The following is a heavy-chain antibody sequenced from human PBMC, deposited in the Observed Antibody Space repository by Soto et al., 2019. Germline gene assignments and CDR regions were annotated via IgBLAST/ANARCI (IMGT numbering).Heavy chain of an antibody. CDR2: ISGTGGRT. Sequence: GGSLRLSCAASGFTFSNFAMSWVRQAPGKGLEWVSSISGTGGRTYYADSVKGRLTISRDNSKNTVYLQMSNLRVEHSAVFYCGKYLDGSGPYGPDQWGQGTLVTVSS. CDR1: GFTFSNFA. CDR3: GKYLDGSGPYGPDQ. V-gene: IGHV3-23*01. J-gene: IGHJ5*02. D-gene: IGHD2-15*01.